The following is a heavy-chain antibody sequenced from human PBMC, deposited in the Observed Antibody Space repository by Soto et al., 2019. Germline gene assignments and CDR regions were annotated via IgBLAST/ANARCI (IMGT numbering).Heavy chain of an antibody. Sequence: GGSLRLSCAASGFTFSSYSMNWVRQAPGKGLEWVSYISSSGSNIYYADSVKGRFTISRDNAKNSLYLQMNSLRAEDTAVYYCARCGPPIDYWGQGTLVTVS. CDR2: ISSSGSNI. J-gene: IGHJ4*02. CDR3: ARCGPPIDY. CDR1: GFTFSSYS. V-gene: IGHV3-48*04.